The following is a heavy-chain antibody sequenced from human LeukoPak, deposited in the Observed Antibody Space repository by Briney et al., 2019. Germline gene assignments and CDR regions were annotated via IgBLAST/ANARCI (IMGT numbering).Heavy chain of an antibody. CDR1: GFTFSKYW. Sequence: GGSLRLSCVASGFTFSKYWMTWVRQAPGKGLAWVANIKQDGSAKYYMGSVKGRFAISRDNAKNSLYLQMNSLRTEDTAVYYCARVNPLVAPGALDIWGQGTMVAVSS. V-gene: IGHV3-7*01. CDR3: ARVNPLVAPGALDI. CDR2: IKQDGSAK. D-gene: IGHD5-12*01. J-gene: IGHJ3*02.